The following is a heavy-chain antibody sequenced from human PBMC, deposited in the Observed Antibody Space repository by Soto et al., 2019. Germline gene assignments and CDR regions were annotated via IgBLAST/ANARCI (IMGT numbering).Heavy chain of an antibody. Sequence: SETLSLTCTVSSGSISSSGYSWHWIRQPPGKGLEWIGYIYPSGSTNYNPSLKSRVTISVDSSKNQFSLRLTSVTAADTAVYYCARAPIFGVVAQYYFDYWGRGTLVTVSS. J-gene: IGHJ4*02. CDR1: SGSISSSGYS. D-gene: IGHD3-3*01. CDR3: ARAPIFGVVAQYYFDY. CDR2: IYPSGST. V-gene: IGHV4-30-2*01.